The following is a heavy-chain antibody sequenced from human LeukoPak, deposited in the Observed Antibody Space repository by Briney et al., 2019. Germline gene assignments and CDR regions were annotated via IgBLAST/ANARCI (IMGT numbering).Heavy chain of an antibody. J-gene: IGHJ4*02. Sequence: GGSLRLSCAASGFTLSSYGMSWVRQAPAKGLEWVSTLSARGDSTYYVDSVKGRFTISRDNSKNTLYLQMDSLRAEDTAVYFCAKRDCSDNNCYFVNWGQGTLVTVSS. CDR1: GFTLSSYG. CDR3: AKRDCSDNNCYFVN. V-gene: IGHV3-23*01. CDR2: LSARGDST. D-gene: IGHD1-20*01.